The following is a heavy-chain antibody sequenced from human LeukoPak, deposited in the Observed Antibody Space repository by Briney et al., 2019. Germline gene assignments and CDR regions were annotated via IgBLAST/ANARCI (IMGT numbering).Heavy chain of an antibody. CDR2: IYYSGST. J-gene: IGHJ4*02. D-gene: IGHD5-18*01. V-gene: IGHV4-59*01. Sequence: SETLSLTCAVYGGSFSGYYWSWIRQPPGKGLEWIGYIYYSGSTNYNPSLKSRVTISVDTSKNQFSLKLSSVTAADTAVYYCARSGGCSYDTYFDYWGQGTLVTVSS. CDR1: GGSFSGYY. CDR3: ARSGGCSYDTYFDY.